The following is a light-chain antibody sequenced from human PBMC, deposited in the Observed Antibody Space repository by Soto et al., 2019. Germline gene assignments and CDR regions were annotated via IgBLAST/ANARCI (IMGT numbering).Light chain of an antibody. V-gene: IGKV3-20*01. Sequence: EIVLPQSPGTLSLSPGERATLSCRASQSVSSNYLAWYQQKPGQAPRPLIYGASSRATGIPDRFSGSGAGTDFTLTISRLESEDFAVYYCQQYGSSPWTFGQGTKVEIK. CDR3: QQYGSSPWT. CDR1: QSVSSNY. CDR2: GAS. J-gene: IGKJ1*01.